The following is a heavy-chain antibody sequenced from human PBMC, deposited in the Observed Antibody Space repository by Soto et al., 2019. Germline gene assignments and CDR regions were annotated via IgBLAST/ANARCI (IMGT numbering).Heavy chain of an antibody. CDR2: ISWNSGSI. CDR1: GFTFDDYA. D-gene: IGHD5-18*01. Sequence: PGGSLRLSCAASGFTFDDYAMHWVRQAPGKGLEWVSGISWNSGSIGYADSVKGRFTISRDNAKNSLYLQMNSLRAEDTALYYCAKDIEDTAWDAFDIWGQGTMVTVSS. V-gene: IGHV3-9*01. J-gene: IGHJ3*02. CDR3: AKDIEDTAWDAFDI.